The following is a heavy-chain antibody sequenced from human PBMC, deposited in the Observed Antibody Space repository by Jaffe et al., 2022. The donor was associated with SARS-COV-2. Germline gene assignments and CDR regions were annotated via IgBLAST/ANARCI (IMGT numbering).Heavy chain of an antibody. D-gene: IGHD3-10*01. V-gene: IGHV4-39*01. Sequence: QLQLQESGPGLVKPSETLSLTCTVSGGSISSSSYYWGWIRQPPGKGLEWIGSIYYSGSTYYNPSLKSRVTISVDTSKNQFSLKLSSVTAADTAVYYCARHPGYGSGSYSLDYWGQGTLVTVSS. J-gene: IGHJ4*02. CDR2: IYYSGST. CDR3: ARHPGYGSGSYSLDY. CDR1: GGSISSSSYY.